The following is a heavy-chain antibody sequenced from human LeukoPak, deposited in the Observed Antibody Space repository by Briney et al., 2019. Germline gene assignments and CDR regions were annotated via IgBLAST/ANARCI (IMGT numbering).Heavy chain of an antibody. Sequence: GGSLRLSCAASGFTFSSYWMHWVRQAPGKGLEWVSVIYSGGSTYYADSVKGRFTISRDNSKNTLYLQMNSLRAEDTAVYYCARPSVTYYYYGMDVWGQGTTVTVSS. CDR2: IYSGGST. V-gene: IGHV3-66*04. CDR1: GFTFSSYW. J-gene: IGHJ6*02. CDR3: ARPSVTYYYYGMDV. D-gene: IGHD4-17*01.